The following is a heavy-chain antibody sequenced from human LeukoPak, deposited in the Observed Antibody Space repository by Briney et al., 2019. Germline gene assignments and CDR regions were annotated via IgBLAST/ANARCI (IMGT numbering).Heavy chain of an antibody. D-gene: IGHD1-26*01. CDR1: GYTFTTYG. J-gene: IGHJ4*02. CDR3: AKIAETSGTYGQGFDY. Sequence: PGGTLRLSCVGSGYTFTTYGMSWVRQAPGKGLEWVSGLDNNGDNTYYADSVKGRFTISRDNSKNTLYLQMNSLRVEETAVYYCAKIAETSGTYGQGFDYWGQGTLVTVSS. V-gene: IGHV3-23*01. CDR2: LDNNGDNT.